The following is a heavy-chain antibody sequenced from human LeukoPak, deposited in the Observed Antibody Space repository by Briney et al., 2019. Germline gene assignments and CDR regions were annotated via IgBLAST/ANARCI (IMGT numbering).Heavy chain of an antibody. J-gene: IGHJ5*02. Sequence: VSGPTLVKPTQTLTLTCTFSGFSLSTSGVGVGWIRQPPGKALEWLAVIYWNDDKRYSQVLKSRLTITKDTSKNQVVLTMTNMDPVDTATYYCAHRGDITMVRGVSPIRGWFDPWGQGTLVTVSS. CDR1: GFSLSTSGVG. CDR2: IYWNDDK. D-gene: IGHD3-10*01. V-gene: IGHV2-5*01. CDR3: AHRGDITMVRGVSPIRGWFDP.